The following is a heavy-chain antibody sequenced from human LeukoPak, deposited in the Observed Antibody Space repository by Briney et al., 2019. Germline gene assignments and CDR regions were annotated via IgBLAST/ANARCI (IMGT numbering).Heavy chain of an antibody. CDR2: IFYSGST. CDR3: ARVYYSNSYDYWYFDL. D-gene: IGHD6-13*01. Sequence: PSETLSLTCTVSGGSIRSYYWSWIRQPPGKGLEWIGDIFYSGSTNYNPSLKSRVTISVDTSKNQFSLQLSSVTAADTAVYYCARVYYSNSYDYWYFDLWGRGTLVTVSS. J-gene: IGHJ2*01. CDR1: GGSIRSYY. V-gene: IGHV4-59*01.